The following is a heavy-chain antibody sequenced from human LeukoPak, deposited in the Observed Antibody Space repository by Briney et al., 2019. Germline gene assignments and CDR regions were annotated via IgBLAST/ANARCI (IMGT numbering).Heavy chain of an antibody. CDR1: GFIASSNY. CDR3: ARTFLSGDGYKVGYFDY. Sequence: GGSLRLSCTASGFIASSNYMSWVRQAPGKGPEWVSLIYSSGSTYYTDSVKGRFTISRDNSQNTLYLHMSSLSAEDTAVYYCARTFLSGDGYKVGYFDYWGQGTLVTVSS. V-gene: IGHV3-53*01. J-gene: IGHJ4*02. CDR2: IYSSGST. D-gene: IGHD5-24*01.